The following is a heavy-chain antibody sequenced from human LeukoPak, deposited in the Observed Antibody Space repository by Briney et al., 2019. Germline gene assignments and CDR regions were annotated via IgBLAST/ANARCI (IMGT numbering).Heavy chain of an antibody. V-gene: IGHV4-34*01. CDR2: INHSGST. Sequence: PSETLSLTCAVYGGSFSGYYWSWIRQPPGKGLEWIGEINHSGSTNYNPSLKSRVTISVDTSKNQFSLKLSSVTAADTAVYYCARGPPFHIVVVPAASNLTFDYWGQGTLVTVSS. J-gene: IGHJ4*02. CDR1: GGSFSGYY. D-gene: IGHD2-2*01. CDR3: ARGPPFHIVVVPAASNLTFDY.